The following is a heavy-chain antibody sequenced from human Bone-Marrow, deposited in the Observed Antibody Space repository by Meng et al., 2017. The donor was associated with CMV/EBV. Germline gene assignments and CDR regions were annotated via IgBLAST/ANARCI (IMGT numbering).Heavy chain of an antibody. D-gene: IGHD6-6*01. CDR1: GFTFSSYS. CDR2: IYSSGSST. Sequence: GGSLRLSCAASGFTFSSYSMSWVRQAPGKGLEWVSVIYSSGSSTFYADSVKGRFTISRDNSKNTLFLQMNSLRAGDTAVYYCAKDTRTGGVALRPTGYGMAVWGQGNTVTCSS. CDR3: AKDTRTGGVALRPTGYGMAV. J-gene: IGHJ6*01. V-gene: IGHV3-23*03.